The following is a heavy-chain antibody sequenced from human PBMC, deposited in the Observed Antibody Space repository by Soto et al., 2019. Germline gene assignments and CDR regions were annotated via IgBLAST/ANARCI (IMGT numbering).Heavy chain of an antibody. J-gene: IGHJ6*02. CDR3: AKVLSGNYYYYYAMDV. Sequence: PGGSLRLSCAASGFTFSTYAMSWVRQAPGKGLERVSSISGSGSTTYYADSVKGRFTISRDNSKNTLYLQMNSLRAEDTAVYYCAKVLSGNYYYYYAMDVWGQGTTVTVSS. CDR1: GFTFSTYA. D-gene: IGHD1-26*01. CDR2: ISGSGSTT. V-gene: IGHV3-23*01.